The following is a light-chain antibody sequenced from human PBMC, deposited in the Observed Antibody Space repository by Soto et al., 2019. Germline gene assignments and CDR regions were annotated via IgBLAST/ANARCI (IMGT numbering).Light chain of an antibody. Sequence: AIRMTQSPSSFSASTGDRVTITCRASQGIGSYLACLQHKSWTAPQLLIYAASTLQSGIPSRLSRSRIGTEFPITIGWLQSEDVATYYSQQYYNYPLTFGQGTKL. CDR1: QGIGSY. CDR2: AAS. CDR3: QQYYNYPLT. J-gene: IGKJ2*01. V-gene: IGKV1-8*01.